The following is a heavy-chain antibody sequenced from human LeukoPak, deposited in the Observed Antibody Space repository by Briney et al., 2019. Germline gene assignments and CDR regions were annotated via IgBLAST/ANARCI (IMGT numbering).Heavy chain of an antibody. D-gene: IGHD3-10*01. CDR3: ATYKGKVRGVTIYYYCYMAV. V-gene: IGHV3-7*01. Sequence: PWGSLTLSCAVSEFTFCSYWMSWVCQAPGQGLGLVANIKQDGREKYYVDYVKGRLTITRDNAKNSMYLQMNRLRVVATAVYAVATYKGKVRGVTIYYYCYMAVWSKGTTVTISS. CDR1: EFTFCSYW. CDR2: IKQDGREK. J-gene: IGHJ6*03.